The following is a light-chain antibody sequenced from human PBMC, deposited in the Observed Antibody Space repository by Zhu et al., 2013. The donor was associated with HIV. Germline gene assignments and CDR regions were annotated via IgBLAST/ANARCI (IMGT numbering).Light chain of an antibody. V-gene: IGKV1-27*01. Sequence: DIQMTQSPSSLSASVGDRVTITCRASQGISNYLAWYQQKLGKVPKLLIYAASTLQSGVPSRFSGSGSGTDFTLKISRVEPEDVGIYYCMQALQTPWTFGQGTKVEIK. J-gene: IGKJ1*01. CDR2: AAS. CDR3: MQALQTPWT. CDR1: QGISNY.